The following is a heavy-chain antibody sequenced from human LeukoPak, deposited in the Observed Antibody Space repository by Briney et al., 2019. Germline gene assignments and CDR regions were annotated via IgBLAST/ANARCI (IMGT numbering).Heavy chain of an antibody. CDR3: ARFMGIAAAATQAFDY. J-gene: IGHJ4*02. CDR1: AVSINGYY. Sequence: SETLSLTCAVYAVSINGYYWGWIRQPPGKGLEWIGEINHSGSTNYNPSLKSRVTISVDTSKNQLSLKLSSVTAARTAVYYCARFMGIAAAATQAFDYWGQGTLVTASS. V-gene: IGHV4-34*01. D-gene: IGHD6-13*01. CDR2: INHSGST.